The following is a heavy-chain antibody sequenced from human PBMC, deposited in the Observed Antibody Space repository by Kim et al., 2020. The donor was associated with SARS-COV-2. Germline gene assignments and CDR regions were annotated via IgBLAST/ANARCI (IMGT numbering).Heavy chain of an antibody. J-gene: IGHJ5*02. CDR2: ISFNSGSK. CDR3: AKGDRYGYRWFDP. CDR1: GFTFGDYT. D-gene: IGHD5-12*01. V-gene: IGHV3-9*01. Sequence: SLRLSCTASGFTFGDYTMHWVRQAPGKGLEWVSTISFNSGSKGYADSLRDRFTISRDNAQSSLYLQMDSLRVEDTALYYCAKGDRYGYRWFDPWGQGTLVTVSS.